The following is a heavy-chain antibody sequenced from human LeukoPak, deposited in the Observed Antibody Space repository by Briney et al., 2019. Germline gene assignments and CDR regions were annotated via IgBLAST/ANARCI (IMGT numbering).Heavy chain of an antibody. CDR1: GFTFSGSA. D-gene: IGHD5-18*01. Sequence: GRSLRLSCAASGFTFSGSAMHWVRQASGKGLEWVGRIRSKANSYATAYAASVKGRFTISRDDSKNTAYLQMNSLKTEDTAVYYCTRTPSTYSYGIYWGQGTLVTVSS. CDR3: TRTPSTYSYGIY. CDR2: IRSKANSYAT. V-gene: IGHV3-73*01. J-gene: IGHJ4*02.